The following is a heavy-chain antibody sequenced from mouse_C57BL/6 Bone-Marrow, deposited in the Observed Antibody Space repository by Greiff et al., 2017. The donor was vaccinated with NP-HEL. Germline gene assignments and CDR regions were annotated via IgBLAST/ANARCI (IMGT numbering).Heavy chain of an antibody. CDR2: IYPGSGNT. CDR1: GYTFTDYY. Sequence: VQLQQSGAELVRPGASVKLSCKASGYTFTDYYINWVKQRPGQGLEWIARIYPGSGNTYYNEKFKGKATLTAEKSSSTAYMQLSSLTSEDSAVYFCARWDGYYVGYWGQGTLVTVSA. D-gene: IGHD2-3*01. J-gene: IGHJ3*01. CDR3: ARWDGYYVGY. V-gene: IGHV1-76*01.